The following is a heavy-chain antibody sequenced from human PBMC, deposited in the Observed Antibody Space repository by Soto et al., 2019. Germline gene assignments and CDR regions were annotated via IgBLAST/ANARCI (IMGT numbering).Heavy chain of an antibody. D-gene: IGHD3-3*01. CDR3: SKTLTEFLEWFSPYYYYMDV. J-gene: IGHJ6*03. V-gene: IGHV3-23*01. CDR1: GFTFSSYA. Sequence: GGSLRLSCAASGFTFSSYAMSWVRQAPGKGLEWVSAISGSGGSTYYADSVKGRFTISRDNSKNTLYLQMNSLRAEDTAVYYCSKTLTEFLEWFSPYYYYMDVWGKGTTVTVSS. CDR2: ISGSGGST.